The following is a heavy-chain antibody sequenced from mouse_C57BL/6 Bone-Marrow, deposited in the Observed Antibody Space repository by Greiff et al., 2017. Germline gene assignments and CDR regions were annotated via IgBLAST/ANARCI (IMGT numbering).Heavy chain of an antibody. Sequence: EVQRVESGGDLVKPGGSLKLSCAASGFTFSSYGMSWVRQTPDKRLEWVATISSGGSYTYYPDRVKGRFTSSRDNAKNTLYLQMSSLKSEDTAMYYCARHEWLLWYFDVWGTGTTVTVSS. V-gene: IGHV5-6*01. J-gene: IGHJ1*03. CDR3: ARHEWLLWYFDV. D-gene: IGHD2-3*01. CDR1: GFTFSSYG. CDR2: ISSGGSYT.